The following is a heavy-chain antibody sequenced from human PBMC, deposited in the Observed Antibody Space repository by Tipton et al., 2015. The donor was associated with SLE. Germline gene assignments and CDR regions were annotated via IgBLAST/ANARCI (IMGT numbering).Heavy chain of an antibody. D-gene: IGHD3-16*01. V-gene: IGHV4-39*01. CDR2: IYYSGST. Sequence: TLSLTCTVSGGSISSSNYYWGWIRQPPGKGLEWIGSIYYSGSTYYNPSLKSRVTISVDTSKNQFSLKLSSVTAADTAVYYCATQGYYDSSFDYWGQGTLVTVSS. J-gene: IGHJ4*02. CDR1: GGSISSSNYY. CDR3: ATQGYYDSSFDY.